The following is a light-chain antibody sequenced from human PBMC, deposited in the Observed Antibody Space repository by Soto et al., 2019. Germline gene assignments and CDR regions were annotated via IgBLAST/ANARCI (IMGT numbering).Light chain of an antibody. J-gene: IGLJ1*01. V-gene: IGLV2-14*01. CDR3: NSFRSSNPPYYV. Sequence: QSVLTQPASVSGSPGQSITISCTGTSSDVGGYNYVSWYQQHPGKAPKLMIYDVSNRPSGVSNRFSGSKSGNTASLTISGLQADDEADYYCNSFRSSNPPYYVFGTGTKATVL. CDR2: DVS. CDR1: SSDVGGYNY.